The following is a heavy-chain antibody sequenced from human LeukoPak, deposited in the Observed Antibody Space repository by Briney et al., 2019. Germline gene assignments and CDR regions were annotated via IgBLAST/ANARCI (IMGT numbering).Heavy chain of an antibody. CDR3: ARDRIAAAGTDYDY. D-gene: IGHD6-13*01. J-gene: IGHJ4*02. CDR1: GFTFSSYW. V-gene: IGHV3-7*01. CDR2: IKGDESAK. Sequence: GGSLRLSCAASGFTFSSYWMTWIRQAPGKGLEWVANIKGDESAKYYVDSVKGRFTISRDNAYNSLYLQMNSLRAEDTAVYYCARDRIAAAGTDYDYWGQGAWSPSPQ.